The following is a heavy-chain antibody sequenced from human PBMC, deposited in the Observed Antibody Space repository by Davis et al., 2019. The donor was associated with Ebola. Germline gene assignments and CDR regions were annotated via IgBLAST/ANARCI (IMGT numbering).Heavy chain of an antibody. D-gene: IGHD5-18*01. J-gene: IGHJ5*02. CDR2: INAGNGNT. Sequence: ASVKVSCKASGYTFTSYGISWVRQAPGQGLEWMGWINAGNGNTKYSQKFQGRVTITRDTSASTAYMELSSLRSEDTAVYYCARDRGYSYVERWFDPWGQGTLVTVSS. V-gene: IGHV1-3*01. CDR3: ARDRGYSYVERWFDP. CDR1: GYTFTSYG.